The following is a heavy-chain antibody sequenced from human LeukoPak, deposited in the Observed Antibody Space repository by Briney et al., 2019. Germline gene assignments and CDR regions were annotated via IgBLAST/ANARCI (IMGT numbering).Heavy chain of an antibody. CDR2: ISSSSSYI. CDR1: GFTFSHYR. CDR3: ALTSFDF. V-gene: IGHV3-21*01. D-gene: IGHD3-9*01. Sequence: GSLSLSCAASGFTFSHYRMNWVRQAPGKGLEWVSSISSSSSYIYYADSVKGRFTISRDNAKNSLYLQMNSLRAEDTAVYYCALTSFDFWGQGTLVTVSS. J-gene: IGHJ4*02.